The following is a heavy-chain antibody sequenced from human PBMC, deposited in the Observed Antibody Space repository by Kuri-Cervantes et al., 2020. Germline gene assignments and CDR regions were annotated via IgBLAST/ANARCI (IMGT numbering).Heavy chain of an antibody. CDR3: ARRPKYSSGWN. D-gene: IGHD6-19*01. Sequence: SETLSLTCTVSGGSASSSSYYWGWIRQPPGKGLEWIGTVYYSGSTYYNPSLKSRVTLSVDTSKNQFSVKLSSVTAADTAVYYCARRPKYSSGWNWGQGTLVTVSS. V-gene: IGHV4-39*01. J-gene: IGHJ4*02. CDR1: GGSASSSSYY. CDR2: VYYSGST.